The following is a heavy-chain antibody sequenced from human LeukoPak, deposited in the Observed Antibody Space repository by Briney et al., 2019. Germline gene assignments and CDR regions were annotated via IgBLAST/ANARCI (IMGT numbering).Heavy chain of an antibody. CDR3: ARDAYGGNSWGWFDP. D-gene: IGHD4-23*01. Sequence: PSETLSLTCTVSDGSISDSYWSWVRQSPGKGLEWIGYIFHTGFTHYNPSLESRVTISVDMSKKQFSLRLNSVTAADTAVYYCARDAYGGNSWGWFDPWGQGTLVTVSS. CDR2: IFHTGFT. J-gene: IGHJ5*02. CDR1: DGSISDSY. V-gene: IGHV4-59*12.